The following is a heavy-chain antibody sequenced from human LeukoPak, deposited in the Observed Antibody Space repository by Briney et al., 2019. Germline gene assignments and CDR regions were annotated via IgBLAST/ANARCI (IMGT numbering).Heavy chain of an antibody. CDR1: GLSRGNARXG. CDR2: IVSHDEK. Sequence: TLXCSVXGLSRGNARXGVGWIRXXXXXXLEXLTHIVSHDEKSYSTSLKRSLTISNDTSKSQVLLTMTNMDPVDTATYYCARIVRGGGNPFGYWGQGTLVTVSS. V-gene: IGHV2-26*01. J-gene: IGHJ4*02. D-gene: IGHD4-23*01. CDR3: ARIVRGGGNPFGY.